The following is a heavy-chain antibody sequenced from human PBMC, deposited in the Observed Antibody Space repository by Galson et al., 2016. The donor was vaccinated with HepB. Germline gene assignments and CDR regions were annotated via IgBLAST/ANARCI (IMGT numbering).Heavy chain of an antibody. J-gene: IGHJ5*02. V-gene: IGHV3-48*02. CDR3: ARAGHSSGWYPFNFWWFDP. D-gene: IGHD6-19*01. Sequence: SLILSCAASGFTFSSYSMNWVRQAPGKGLEWVSYLSSSSTIYYTDSVKGRFTISRDNAKNSLYLQMNSLRDEDTAVYYCARAGHSSGWYPFNFWWFDPWGQGTLVTVSS. CDR2: LSSSSTI. CDR1: GFTFSSYS.